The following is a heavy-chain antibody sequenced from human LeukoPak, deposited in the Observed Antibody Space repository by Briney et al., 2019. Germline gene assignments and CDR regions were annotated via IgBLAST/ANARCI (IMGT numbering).Heavy chain of an antibody. CDR3: ATDVRGLVPYYFDF. D-gene: IGHD3-10*02. CDR2: IYYSGST. CDR1: GGSISSYY. V-gene: IGHV4-59*01. Sequence: PSETLSLTCAVSGGSISSYYWNWIRQPPGKGLEWIGYIYYSGSTNYNPSLKSRVTISIDTSKSQLSLQLTSVTAADTAVYYCATDVRGLVPYYFDFWGQGTLVTVSS. J-gene: IGHJ4*02.